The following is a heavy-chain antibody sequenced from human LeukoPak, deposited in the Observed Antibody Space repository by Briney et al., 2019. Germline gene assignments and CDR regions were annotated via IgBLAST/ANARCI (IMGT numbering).Heavy chain of an antibody. V-gene: IGHV1-2*02. J-gene: IGHJ3*02. CDR3: ARESGYDAFDI. D-gene: IGHD3-10*01. CDR1: GGTFSSYA. CDR2: INPNSGGT. Sequence: GSSVKVSCKASGGTFSSYAISWVRQAPGQGLEWMGWINPNSGGTNYAQKFQGGVTMTRDTSISTAYMELSRLRSDDTAVYYCARESGYDAFDIWGQGTMVTVSS.